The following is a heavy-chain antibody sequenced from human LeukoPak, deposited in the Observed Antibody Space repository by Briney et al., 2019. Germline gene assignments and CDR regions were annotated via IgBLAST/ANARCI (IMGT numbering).Heavy chain of an antibody. D-gene: IGHD6-13*01. V-gene: IGHV4-34*01. CDR2: INHSGST. CDR1: GGSLSGYY. CDR3: ARTPALAAAGTDY. J-gene: IGHJ4*02. Sequence: SETLSLTCAVYGGSLSGYYWSWIRQPPGKGLEWIGEINHSGSTNYNPSLKSRVTISVDTSKNQFSLKLSSVTAADTAVYYCARTPALAAAGTDYWGQGTLVTVSS.